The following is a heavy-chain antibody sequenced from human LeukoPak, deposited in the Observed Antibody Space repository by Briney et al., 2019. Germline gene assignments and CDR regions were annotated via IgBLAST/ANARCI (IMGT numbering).Heavy chain of an antibody. CDR3: ARYYGDRFYFDY. CDR1: GYSFTTYW. Sequence: GESLKISCKGSGYSFTTYWIAWVRQMPGKGLEWMGIIYPGDSDTRYSPSFQGRVTISADKSISTAYLQWSSLKASDTAMFYCARYYGDRFYFDYWGQGTLVTVSS. J-gene: IGHJ4*02. V-gene: IGHV5-51*01. D-gene: IGHD4-17*01. CDR2: IYPGDSDT.